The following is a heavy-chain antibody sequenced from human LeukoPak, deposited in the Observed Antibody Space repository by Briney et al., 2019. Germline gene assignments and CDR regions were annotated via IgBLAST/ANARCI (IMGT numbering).Heavy chain of an antibody. J-gene: IGHJ5*02. CDR1: GFTFSSYA. Sequence: PGGSLRLSYAASGFTFSSYAMSWVRQAPGKGLEWVSAISGSGGSTYYADSVKGRFTISRDNSKNTLYLQMNSLRAEDTAVYYCAKDRSDYGDYVNWFDPWGQGTLVTVSS. V-gene: IGHV3-23*01. CDR3: AKDRSDYGDYVNWFDP. CDR2: ISGSGGST. D-gene: IGHD4-17*01.